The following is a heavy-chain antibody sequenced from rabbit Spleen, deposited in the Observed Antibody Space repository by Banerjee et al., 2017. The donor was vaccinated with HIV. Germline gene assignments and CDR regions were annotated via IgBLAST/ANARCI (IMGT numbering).Heavy chain of an antibody. CDR3: ARDLVAVIGWNFNL. J-gene: IGHJ4*01. Sequence: QEQLEESGGGLVKPEGSLTLTCKASGFSFSDRDVMCWVRQAPGKGLEWIACIDTGSSGFTYFASWAKGRFTISKTSSTTVTLQVTSLTAADTATYVCARDLVAVIGWNFNLWGQGTLVTVS. CDR1: GFSFSDRDV. D-gene: IGHD1-1*01. V-gene: IGHV1S45*01. CDR2: IDTGSSGFT.